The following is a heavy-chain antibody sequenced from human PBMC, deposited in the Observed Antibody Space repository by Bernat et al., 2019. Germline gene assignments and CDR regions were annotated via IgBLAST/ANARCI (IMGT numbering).Heavy chain of an antibody. V-gene: IGHV4-39*01. CDR1: GGSISSSSYY. CDR3: ARAPATMIVVDNYFDY. J-gene: IGHJ4*02. D-gene: IGHD3-22*01. CDR2: IYYSGST. Sequence: QLQLQESGPGLVKSSETLSLTCTVSGGSISSSSYYWGWIRQPPGKGLEWIGSIYYSGSTYYNPSLKSRVTISVDTSKNQFSLKLSSVTAADTAVYYCARAPATMIVVDNYFDYWGQGTLVTVSS.